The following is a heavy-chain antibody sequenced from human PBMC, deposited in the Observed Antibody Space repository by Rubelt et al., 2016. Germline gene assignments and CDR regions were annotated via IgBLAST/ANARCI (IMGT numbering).Heavy chain of an antibody. CDR3: ARSPRYDFEDNWFDP. D-gene: IGHD3-3*01. Sequence: QVQLVQSGAEVKKPGSSVKVSCKASGGTFSSYAISWVRQAPGQGLEWMGIINPSGGSTSYAQQLQGRVTMTRDTFTSTVYMELSSLRSEDTAVYYCARSPRYDFEDNWFDPWGQGTLATVSS. CDR2: INPSGGST. V-gene: IGHV1-46*01. CDR1: GGTFSSYA. J-gene: IGHJ5*02.